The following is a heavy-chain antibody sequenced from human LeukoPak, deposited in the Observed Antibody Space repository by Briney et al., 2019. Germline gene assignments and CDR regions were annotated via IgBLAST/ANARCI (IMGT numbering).Heavy chain of an antibody. CDR1: GGSTGNYY. V-gene: IGHV4-59*08. D-gene: IGHD4-23*01. CDR3: ARPSLDYGGIDAFDF. J-gene: IGHJ3*01. Sequence: SAALSLTSPVSGGSTGNYYRGSIRQPPGEGMEWIGFIYYRWSANYNPYLMSRVTISVDTSKNQFSLKLSSVTAADTAVYYCARPSLDYGGIDAFDFWGQGTLVTVSS. CDR2: IYYRWSA.